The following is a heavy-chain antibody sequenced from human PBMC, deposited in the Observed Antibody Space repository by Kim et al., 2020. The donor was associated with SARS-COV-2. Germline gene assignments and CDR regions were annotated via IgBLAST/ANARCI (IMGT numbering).Heavy chain of an antibody. CDR3: AKVPFHSSSWSYYYYMDV. D-gene: IGHD6-13*01. Sequence: KGRFTISRDNSKNTLYLQMNSLRAEDTAVYYCAKVPFHSSSWSYYYYMDVWGKGTTVTVSS. V-gene: IGHV3-23*01. J-gene: IGHJ6*03.